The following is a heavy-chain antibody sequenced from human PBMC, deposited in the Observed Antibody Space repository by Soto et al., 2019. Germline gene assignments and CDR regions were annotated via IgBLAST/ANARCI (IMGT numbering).Heavy chain of an antibody. J-gene: IGHJ3*02. CDR3: ARVSRWLVLGAFDI. CDR1: GGSFSGYY. V-gene: IGHV4-34*01. D-gene: IGHD6-19*01. CDR2: INHSGST. Sequence: QVQLQQWGAGLLKPSETLSLTCAVYGGSFSGYYWSWIRQPPGKGLEWIGEINHSGSTNYNPSLKSRVTLSVDTSKNQFSLKLSSVTAGDTAVYYCARVSRWLVLGAFDIWGQGTMVTVSS.